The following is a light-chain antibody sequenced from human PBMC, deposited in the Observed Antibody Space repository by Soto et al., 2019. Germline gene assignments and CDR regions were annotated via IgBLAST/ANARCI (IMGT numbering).Light chain of an antibody. J-gene: IGLJ2*01. Sequence: QSALTQPASVSGSPGQSITISCTGTSSDVGAYNYVSWYQQHPGKAPKIMIYNVNIRPSGVSNRFSGSKSRNTASLTISGLPTESEADYNCTSWTTSATMKFGGGTKLTVL. CDR1: SSDVGAYNY. CDR2: NVN. V-gene: IGLV2-14*01. CDR3: TSWTTSATMK.